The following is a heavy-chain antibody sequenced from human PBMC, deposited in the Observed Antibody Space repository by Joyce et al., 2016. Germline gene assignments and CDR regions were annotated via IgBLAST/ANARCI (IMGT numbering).Heavy chain of an antibody. CDR2: ISSSGGST. Sequence: VQLLESGGGLVQPGGSLSLSCAASRFAFSSYAMSWVRQAPGKGLAWVSTISSSGGSTYYADSVKGRFTISRDNSENTLYLQMNSLRAGDTAVYYCAKDQDYGDYSVDYWGQGTLVTVSS. J-gene: IGHJ4*02. D-gene: IGHD4-17*01. CDR1: RFAFSSYA. CDR3: AKDQDYGDYSVDY. V-gene: IGHV3-23*01.